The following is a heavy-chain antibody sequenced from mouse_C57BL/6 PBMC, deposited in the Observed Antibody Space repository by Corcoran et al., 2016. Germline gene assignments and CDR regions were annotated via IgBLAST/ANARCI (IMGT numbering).Heavy chain of an antibody. J-gene: IGHJ2*01. CDR2: INPNNGGT. CDR3: ARRYGYGFDY. V-gene: IGHV1-26*01. D-gene: IGHD2-2*01. CDR1: GYTFTDYY. Sequence: EVQLQQSGPELVKPGASVKISCKASGYTFTDYYMNWVKQSHGKSLEWIGDINPNNGGTSYNQKFKGKATLTVDKSSSTAYMELRSLTSEDSAVYYCARRYGYGFDYWGQGTTLTVSS.